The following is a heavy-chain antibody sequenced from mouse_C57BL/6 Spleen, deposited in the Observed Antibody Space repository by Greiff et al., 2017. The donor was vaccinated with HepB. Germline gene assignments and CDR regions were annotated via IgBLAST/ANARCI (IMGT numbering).Heavy chain of an antibody. J-gene: IGHJ3*01. CDR1: GYTFTSYW. Sequence: VQLQQSGAELVKPGASVKMSCKASGYTFTSYWITWVKQRPGQGLEWIGDIYPGSGSTNYNEKFKSKATLTVDTSSSTAYMQLTSLTSADSAVYYCASGNYRKGAYWGQRTLVTVSA. CDR3: ASGNYRKGAY. V-gene: IGHV1-55*01. CDR2: IYPGSGST. D-gene: IGHD2-12*01.